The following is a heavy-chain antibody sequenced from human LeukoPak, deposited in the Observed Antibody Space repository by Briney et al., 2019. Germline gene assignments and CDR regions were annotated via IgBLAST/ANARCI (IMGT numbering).Heavy chain of an antibody. Sequence: ASVKVSCKASGYTFTSYAMHWVRQAPGQGLEWMGWINPNSGGTNYAQKFQGRVTMTRDTSISTAYMELSRLRSDDTAVYYCARDAIAAAGTQLPYYYYYMDVWGKGTTV. CDR2: INPNSGGT. CDR1: GYTFTSYA. CDR3: ARDAIAAAGTQLPYYYYYMDV. V-gene: IGHV1-2*02. J-gene: IGHJ6*03. D-gene: IGHD6-13*01.